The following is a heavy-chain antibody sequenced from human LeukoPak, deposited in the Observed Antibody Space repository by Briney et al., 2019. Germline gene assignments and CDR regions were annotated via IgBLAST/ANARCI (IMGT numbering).Heavy chain of an antibody. V-gene: IGHV4-59*01. Sequence: SETLSLTCTVSGGSISSYYWSWIRQPPGKGLEWVGYIYYSGSTNYNPSLKSRVTISVDTSKNQFSLKLSSVTAADTAVYYCARVGPTYYYGSGSYYNEEFDYWAREPWSPSPQ. J-gene: IGHJ4*02. CDR2: IYYSGST. CDR3: ARVGPTYYYGSGSYYNEEFDY. CDR1: GGSISSYY. D-gene: IGHD3-10*01.